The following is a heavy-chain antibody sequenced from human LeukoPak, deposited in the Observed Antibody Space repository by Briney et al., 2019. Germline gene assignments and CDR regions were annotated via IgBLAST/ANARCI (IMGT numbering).Heavy chain of an antibody. J-gene: IGHJ3*02. D-gene: IGHD2-2*01. V-gene: IGHV4-34*01. CDR3: ARGGPLPIDI. CDR1: GGSFSGYY. CDR2: INHSGST. Sequence: PSETLSLTCAVYGGSFSGYYWSWIRQPPGKGLEWIGEINHSGSTNYNPSLKSRVTISVDTSKNQFSLKLSSVTAADTAVYYCARGGPLPIDIWGQGTMVTVSS.